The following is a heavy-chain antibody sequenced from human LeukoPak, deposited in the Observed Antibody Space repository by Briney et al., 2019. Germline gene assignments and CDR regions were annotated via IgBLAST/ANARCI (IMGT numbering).Heavy chain of an antibody. CDR1: GGSISSYY. J-gene: IGHJ6*03. D-gene: IGHD3-22*01. Sequence: PSETLSLTCTVSGGSISSYYWSWIRQPPGKGLEWIGYNYYSGSTNSNPSLKSRVTISVDTSKNQFSLKLSSVTAADTAVYYCARDRYYYDSSGYYASRYYYYYMDVWGKGTTVTVSS. CDR3: ARDRYYYDSSGYYASRYYYYYMDV. CDR2: NYYSGST. V-gene: IGHV4-59*01.